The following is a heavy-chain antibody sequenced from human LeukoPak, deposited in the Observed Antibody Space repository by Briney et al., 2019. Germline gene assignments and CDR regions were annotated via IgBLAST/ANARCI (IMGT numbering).Heavy chain of an antibody. Sequence: GASVKVSCKASGYTFTGYYTHWVRQAPGQGLEWMGWINPNSGGTNYAQKFQGRVTMTRDTSISTAYMELSRLRSDDTAVYYCARVNGDSSGYYPDYWGQGTLVTVSS. D-gene: IGHD3-22*01. CDR2: INPNSGGT. CDR1: GYTFTGYY. CDR3: ARVNGDSSGYYPDY. J-gene: IGHJ4*02. V-gene: IGHV1-2*02.